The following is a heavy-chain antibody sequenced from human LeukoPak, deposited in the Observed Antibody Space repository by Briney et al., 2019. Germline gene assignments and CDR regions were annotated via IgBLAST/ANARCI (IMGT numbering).Heavy chain of an antibody. CDR2: FEPGDTYN. D-gene: IGHD6-6*01. CDR1: GYSFTTYW. Sequence: GDSLKISCKGSGYSFTTYWISWVRQMPGKGLEWMGRFEPGDTYNNYSPSFQGHVTISAGKSITTAYLQWSSLKASDTAMYYCARHAEYSSSFDIWGQGTMVTVSS. CDR3: ARHAEYSSSFDI. J-gene: IGHJ3*02. V-gene: IGHV5-10-1*01.